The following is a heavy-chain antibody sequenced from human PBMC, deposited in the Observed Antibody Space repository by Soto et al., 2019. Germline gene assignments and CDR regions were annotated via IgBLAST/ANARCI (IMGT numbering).Heavy chain of an antibody. V-gene: IGHV3-7*05. Sequence: EVQLVESGGGLVQPGGSLRLSCAASGFTFSSYWMSWVRQAPGKGLEWVANIKPDASEKYYVDSLKGRFTISRDNAKNSLFLQMNSLRAEDTAVHYCARSEQPGYFYYGMDVWSQGTTVTVS. CDR1: GFTFSSYW. CDR3: ARSEQPGYFYYGMDV. J-gene: IGHJ6*02. D-gene: IGHD6-13*01. CDR2: IKPDASEK.